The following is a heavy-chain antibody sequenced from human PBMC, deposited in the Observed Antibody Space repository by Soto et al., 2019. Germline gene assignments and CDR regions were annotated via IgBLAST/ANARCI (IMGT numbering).Heavy chain of an antibody. CDR1: GFTFSSYG. V-gene: IGHV3-33*01. D-gene: IGHD2-15*01. CDR3: ARESGSGGWFDP. CDR2: IWYDGSNK. Sequence: QPGVSLRLSFAASGFTFSSYGMHWVRQAPGKGLEWVAVIWYDGSNKYYADSVKGRFTISRDNSKNTLYLQMNSLRAEDTAVYYCARESGSGGWFDPWGQGTLVTVSS. J-gene: IGHJ5*02.